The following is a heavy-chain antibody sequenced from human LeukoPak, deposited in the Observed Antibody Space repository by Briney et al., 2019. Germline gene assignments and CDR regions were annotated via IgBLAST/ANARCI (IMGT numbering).Heavy chain of an antibody. J-gene: IGHJ4*02. V-gene: IGHV3-23*01. CDR1: GFTFRSYA. CDR2: ISGSGGTT. CDR3: AKDLYSSGWLDFDY. D-gene: IGHD6-19*01. Sequence: GGALRLSCAASGFTFRSYAMRWVRQATGEGVEGVSAISGSGGTTYYAASVKGRFTISRDNSKNTLYLQMNSLRAEDTAVYYCAKDLYSSGWLDFDYWGQGTLVTVSS.